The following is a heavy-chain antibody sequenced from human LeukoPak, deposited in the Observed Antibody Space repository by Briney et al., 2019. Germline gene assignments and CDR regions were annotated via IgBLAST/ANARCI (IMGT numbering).Heavy chain of an antibody. CDR3: ARDYVWGSSESDY. D-gene: IGHD7-27*01. CDR1: GFTFSNYW. CDR2: IKQDGSEK. V-gene: IGHV3-7*01. Sequence: GGSLRLSCAASGFTFSNYWMTWFRQTPGKGLEWVGNIKQDGSEKYYVDSVKGRFTISRDNAKNSLYLQMNSLRVEDTAIYYCARDYVWGSSESDYWGQGTRVAVSP. J-gene: IGHJ4*02.